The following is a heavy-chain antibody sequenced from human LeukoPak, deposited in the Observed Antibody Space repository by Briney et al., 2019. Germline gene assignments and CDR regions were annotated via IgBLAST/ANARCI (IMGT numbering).Heavy chain of an antibody. Sequence: GGSLRLSCAASGFTFSSYAMSWVRQAPGKGLEWVSAISGSGGSTYYADSVKGRFTISRDNSKNTLYLQMNSLRAEDTAVYYCAKSLFRYDSSGYYYDASDIWGQGTMVTVSS. D-gene: IGHD3-22*01. CDR1: GFTFSSYA. CDR3: AKSLFRYDSSGYYYDASDI. CDR2: ISGSGGST. V-gene: IGHV3-23*01. J-gene: IGHJ3*02.